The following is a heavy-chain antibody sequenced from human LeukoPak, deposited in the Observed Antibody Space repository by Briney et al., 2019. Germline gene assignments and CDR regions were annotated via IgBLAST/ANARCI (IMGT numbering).Heavy chain of an antibody. J-gene: IGHJ5*01. D-gene: IGHD3-10*01. V-gene: IGHV4-59*11. Sequence: SETLCLTCSVSGGSITSHFWSWIRQPPGKGLEWIGYIHYSGSTNYNPSLKSRVTISPDTSKNQLFLKLNSVTAADTAVYYCARLVWLGESPGSWFDSWGQGTLVTVSS. CDR1: GGSITSHF. CDR2: IHYSGST. CDR3: ARLVWLGESPGSWFDS.